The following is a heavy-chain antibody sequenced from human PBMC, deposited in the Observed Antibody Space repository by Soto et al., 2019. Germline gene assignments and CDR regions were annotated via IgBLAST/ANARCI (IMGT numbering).Heavy chain of an antibody. D-gene: IGHD2-15*01. Sequence: QITLKESGPALVKPTQTLTLTCTFSGFSLSTSGEGVGWIRQPPGKALEWLGIIYWDDDKRYSPSLKSRLTITRGSSKNQGVLTMTNMDPVDTATYYCAHRGVVVTATLRFDFWGPGTLVTVSS. CDR2: IYWDDDK. CDR3: AHRGVVVTATLRFDF. J-gene: IGHJ4*02. CDR1: GFSLSTSGEG. V-gene: IGHV2-5*02.